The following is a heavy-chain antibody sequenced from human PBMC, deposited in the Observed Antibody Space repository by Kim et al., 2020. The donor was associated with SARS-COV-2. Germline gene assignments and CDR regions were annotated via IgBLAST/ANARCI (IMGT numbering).Heavy chain of an antibody. Sequence: ASVKVSCKASGYTFTSYGISWVRQAPGQGLEWMGWISGYSGDTNYAQKLQGRVTMTSDTSTGTAYMELRSLRSDDTAVYYCARGWELHYWGQGSLVTVSS. CDR2: ISGYSGDT. D-gene: IGHD1-26*01. CDR3: ARGWELHY. V-gene: IGHV1-18*01. CDR1: GYTFTSYG. J-gene: IGHJ4*02.